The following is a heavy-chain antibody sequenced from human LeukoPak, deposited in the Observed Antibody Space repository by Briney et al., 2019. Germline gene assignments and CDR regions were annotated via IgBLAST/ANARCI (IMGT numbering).Heavy chain of an antibody. CDR1: GFTVSSNY. Sequence: GGSLRLSCAASGFTVSSNYMSWVRQAPGKGLEWVSVIYSGGSTYYVDSVKGRFTISRDNSKNTLYLQMNSLRAEDTAVYYCARDPSLPYCSGGSCYSHYYYYGMDVWGQGTTVTVSS. J-gene: IGHJ6*02. CDR3: ARDPSLPYCSGGSCYSHYYYYGMDV. V-gene: IGHV3-53*01. CDR2: IYSGGST. D-gene: IGHD2-15*01.